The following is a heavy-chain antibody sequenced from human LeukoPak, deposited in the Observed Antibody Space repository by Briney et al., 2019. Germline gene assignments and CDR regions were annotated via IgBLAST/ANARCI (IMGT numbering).Heavy chain of an antibody. J-gene: IGHJ3*02. CDR2: ISGSGGST. CDR3: AKANYDILTGYSPPHAFDI. D-gene: IGHD3-9*01. CDR1: GFTFSSYA. Sequence: GGSLRLSCAASGFTFSSYAMSWVRQAPGKGLEWVSAISGSGGSTYYADSVKGRFTISRDNSRNTLYLQMNSLRAEDTAVYYCAKANYDILTGYSPPHAFDIWGQGTMVTVSS. V-gene: IGHV3-23*01.